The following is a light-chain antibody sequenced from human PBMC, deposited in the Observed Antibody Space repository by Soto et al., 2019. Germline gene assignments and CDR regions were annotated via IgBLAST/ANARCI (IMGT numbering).Light chain of an antibody. J-gene: IGLJ1*01. CDR3: AAWDDSLGGHV. Sequence: QSVLTQPPSASGTPGQRVTISCSGSSSNIGSNTVNWYQQLPGTAPKLLIYSNTQRPSGVPDRFSGSKSGTSASLAISGRRAEDEADYYCAAWDDSLGGHVFGTGTQLTV. CDR1: SSNIGSNT. CDR2: SNT. V-gene: IGLV1-44*01.